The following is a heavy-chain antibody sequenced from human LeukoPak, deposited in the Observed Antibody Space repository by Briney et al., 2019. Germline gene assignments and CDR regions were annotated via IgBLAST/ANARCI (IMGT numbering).Heavy chain of an antibody. V-gene: IGHV3-23*01. CDR3: AKFYYGDRKNADY. J-gene: IGHJ4*02. D-gene: IGHD4-17*01. CDR1: GFAFSSDA. Sequence: GGSLRLSCAASGFAFSSDAMSWVRQAPGKGLECVSAISGSGGSTYYADSVKGRFTISRDNSKNTLYLQMNSLRAEDTAVYYCAKFYYGDRKNADYWGQGTLVTVSS. CDR2: ISGSGGST.